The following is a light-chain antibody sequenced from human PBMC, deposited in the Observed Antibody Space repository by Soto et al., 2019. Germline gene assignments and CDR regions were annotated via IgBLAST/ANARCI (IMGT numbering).Light chain of an antibody. CDR1: QSVLDNSTNKSY. V-gene: IGKV4-1*01. CDR3: QQSYSSPPT. CDR2: WAS. Sequence: VLTQSPSSLAVSLGERATVNCRSSQSVLDNSTNKSYLAWYQKKPGHPPKLLVHWASVREAGVPDRFSGGGSGTDFTLTISSLQAEDVAVYYCQQSYSSPPTFGQGTKVEIK. J-gene: IGKJ1*01.